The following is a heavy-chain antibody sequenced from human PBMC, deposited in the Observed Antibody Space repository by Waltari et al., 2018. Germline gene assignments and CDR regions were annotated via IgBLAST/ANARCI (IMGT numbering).Heavy chain of an antibody. CDR3: ARGVRIFGVVIIPSWFDP. CDR2: INHRGST. J-gene: IGHJ5*02. CDR1: GGSFSGYY. D-gene: IGHD3-3*01. Sequence: QVQLQQWGAGLLKPSETLSLTCAVYGGSFSGYYWSWIRQPPGKGLEWIGEINHRGSTNYNPSVKSRVTRSVDTSKNQFFLKLSSVTAADTAVYYCARGVRIFGVVIIPSWFDPWGQGTLVTVSS. V-gene: IGHV4-34*01.